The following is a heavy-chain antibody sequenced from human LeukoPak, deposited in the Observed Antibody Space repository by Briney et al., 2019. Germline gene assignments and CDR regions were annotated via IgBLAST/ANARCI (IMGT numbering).Heavy chain of an antibody. CDR1: GFTFSSYA. CDR2: ISGSGGST. D-gene: IGHD5-18*01. J-gene: IGHJ3*02. Sequence: GGSLRLSCAASGFTFSSYAMSWVRQAPGKGLEWVSAISGSGGSTYYADSVKGRFTISRDNSKNTLYLQMNSLRAEDTAVYYCANHLGQQLWFYAGPDAFDIWGQGTMVTASS. CDR3: ANHLGQQLWFYAGPDAFDI. V-gene: IGHV3-23*01.